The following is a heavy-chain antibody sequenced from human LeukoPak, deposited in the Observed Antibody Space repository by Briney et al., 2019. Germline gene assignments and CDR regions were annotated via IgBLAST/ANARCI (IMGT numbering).Heavy chain of an antibody. V-gene: IGHV4-59*08. J-gene: IGHJ6*02. Sequence: SETLSLTCTVSGGSISSYYWRWIRQPPGKGLEWIGYIYYSGSTNYNPSLKSRVTISVDTSKNQFSLKLSSVTAADTAVYYCARVRTYYDFWSGYSFGYYGMDVWGQGTTVTVSS. CDR2: IYYSGST. CDR3: ARVRTYYDFWSGYSFGYYGMDV. D-gene: IGHD3-3*01. CDR1: GGSISSYY.